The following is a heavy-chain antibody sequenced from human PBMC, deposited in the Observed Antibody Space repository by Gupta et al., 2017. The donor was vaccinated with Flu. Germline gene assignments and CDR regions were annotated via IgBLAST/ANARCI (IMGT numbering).Heavy chain of an antibody. V-gene: IGHV1-69*06. CDR3: ARNVVVVAATPFWFDP. CDR1: GGTFSSYA. Sequence: QVQLVQSGAEVKKPGSSVKVSCKASGGTFSSYAISWVRPAPGQGLEWMGGIIPIFGTANYAQKFQGRVTITADKSTSTAYMELSSLRSEDTAVYYCARNVVVVAATPFWFDPWGQGTLVTVSS. CDR2: IIPIFGTA. J-gene: IGHJ5*02. D-gene: IGHD2-15*01.